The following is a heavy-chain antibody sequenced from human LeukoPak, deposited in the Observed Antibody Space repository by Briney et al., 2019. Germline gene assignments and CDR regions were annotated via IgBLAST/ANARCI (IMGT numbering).Heavy chain of an antibody. Sequence: SETLSLTCTVSGGSISNYYWSWIRQPPGKELEWIGYIYYSGSNNYNPSLKSRVTISVDTSKNQFSLKLSSVTAADTAVYYCARGYMGLRYFDWLFDYWGQGTLVTVSS. D-gene: IGHD3-9*01. CDR3: ARGYMGLRYFDWLFDY. CDR2: IYYSGSN. CDR1: GGSISNYY. J-gene: IGHJ4*02. V-gene: IGHV4-59*01.